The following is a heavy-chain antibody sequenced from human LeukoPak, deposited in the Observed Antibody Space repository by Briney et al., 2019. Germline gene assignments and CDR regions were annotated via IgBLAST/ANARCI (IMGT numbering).Heavy chain of an antibody. V-gene: IGHV4-59*01. J-gene: IGHJ6*03. CDR3: ARTSSSSGAYYYMDV. Sequence: SETLSLTCTVSGGSISSYYWSWIRQPPGKGLEWIGYIYYSGSTNYNPSLKSRVTISVDTSKNQFSLKLSSVTAADTAVYYCARTSSSSGAYYYMDVWGKGTTVTVSS. CDR1: GGSISSYY. D-gene: IGHD6-6*01. CDR2: IYYSGST.